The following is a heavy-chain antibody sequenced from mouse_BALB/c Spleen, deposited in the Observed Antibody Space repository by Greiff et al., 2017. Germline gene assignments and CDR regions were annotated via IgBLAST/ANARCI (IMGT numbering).Heavy chain of an antibody. V-gene: IGHV2-9*02. CDR1: GFSLTSYG. Sequence: QVQLQQSGPGLVAPSQSLSITCTVSGFSLTSYGVHWVRQPPGKGLEWLGVIWAGGSTNYNSALMSRLSISKDNSKSQVFLKMNSLQTDDTAMYYCARDQENPLGGYYYAMDYWGQGTSVTVSS. J-gene: IGHJ4*01. CDR2: IWAGGST. D-gene: IGHD6-1*01. CDR3: ARDQENPLGGYYYAMDY.